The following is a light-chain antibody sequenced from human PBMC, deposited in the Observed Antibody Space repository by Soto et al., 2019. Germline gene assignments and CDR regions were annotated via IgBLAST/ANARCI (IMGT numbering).Light chain of an antibody. CDR3: QPGSNCLRR. J-gene: IGKJ1*01. Sequence: EIVLTQSPATLSLSPGERATLSCRPSQSVSSYLAWYQQKPGQAPRLLIYDASNRATGIPARFSGSGSGTDFTLTISSLEPEDFAVYYWQPGSNCLRRFGQGTRMDIK. CDR2: DAS. V-gene: IGKV3-11*01. CDR1: QSVSSY.